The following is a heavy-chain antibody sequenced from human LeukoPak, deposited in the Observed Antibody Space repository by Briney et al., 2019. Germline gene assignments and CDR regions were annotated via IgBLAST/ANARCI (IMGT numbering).Heavy chain of an antibody. CDR3: ATSTPGYCSSTSCSNYYYYYMDV. J-gene: IGHJ6*03. CDR1: GGTFSSYA. CDR2: IIPIFGTP. V-gene: IGHV1-69*01. Sequence: SVKVSCKASGGTFSSYAISWVRQAPGQGLEWMGGIIPIFGTPNYAQKFQGRVTITADESTSTAYMELSSLRSEDTAVYYCATSTPGYCSSTSCSNYYYYYMDVWGKGTTVTVSS. D-gene: IGHD2-2*01.